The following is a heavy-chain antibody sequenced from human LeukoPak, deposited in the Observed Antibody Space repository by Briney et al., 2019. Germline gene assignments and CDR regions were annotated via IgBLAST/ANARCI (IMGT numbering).Heavy chain of an antibody. CDR2: INHSGST. CDR1: GGSFSGYY. J-gene: IGHJ5*02. Sequence: PSETLSLTCAVYGGSFSGYYWSWIRQPPGKGLEWIGEINHSGSTNYNPSLKSRVTISVDTSKNQFSLKLSSVTAADTAVYYCASPPEITMIVVPWGQGTLVTVSS. D-gene: IGHD3-22*01. CDR3: ASPPEITMIVVP. V-gene: IGHV4-34*01.